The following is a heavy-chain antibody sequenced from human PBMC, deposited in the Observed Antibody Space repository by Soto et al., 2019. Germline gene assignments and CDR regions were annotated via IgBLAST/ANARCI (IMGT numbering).Heavy chain of an antibody. CDR2: IYPGDSDT. V-gene: IGHV5-51*01. Sequence: PGESLKISCKGSGYSFTSYWIGWVRQMPGKGLEWMGIIYPGDSDTRYSPSFQGQVTISADKSTSTAYMELNSLTSDDTAMYFCARGPLVVLNYFPSWGQGTLVTVSS. J-gene: IGHJ4*02. CDR1: GYSFTSYW. CDR3: ARGPLVVLNYFPS.